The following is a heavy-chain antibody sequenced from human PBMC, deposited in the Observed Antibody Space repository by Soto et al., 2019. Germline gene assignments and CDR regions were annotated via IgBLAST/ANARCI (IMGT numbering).Heavy chain of an antibody. D-gene: IGHD2-15*01. CDR2: INYRGTT. CDR3: VIDAPGVAPS. Sequence: QVQLQESGPGLVRPSQTLSLTCTVSGGSINSGDSYWNWIRQNPEKGLEWIGYINYRGTTFYNPSLKSRIIISADTSENQFSLKLNSVTAAYTAVYYCVIDAPGVAPSWGQGTLVTVSS. CDR1: GGSINSGDSY. J-gene: IGHJ5*02. V-gene: IGHV4-31*03.